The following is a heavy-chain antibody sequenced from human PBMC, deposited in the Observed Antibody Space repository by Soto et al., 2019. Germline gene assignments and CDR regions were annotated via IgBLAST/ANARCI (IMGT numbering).Heavy chain of an antibody. CDR1: GGTFSSYT. D-gene: IGHD1-7*01. CDR2: IIPILGIA. V-gene: IGHV1-69*04. J-gene: IGHJ5*02. Sequence: ASVKVSCKASGGTFSSYTISWVRQAPGQGLEWMGRIIPILGIANYAQKFQGRVTITADKSTSTAYMELSSLRSEDTAVYYCARDPYEIITGTTNGWFDPWGQGTLVTVSS. CDR3: ARDPYEIITGTTNGWFDP.